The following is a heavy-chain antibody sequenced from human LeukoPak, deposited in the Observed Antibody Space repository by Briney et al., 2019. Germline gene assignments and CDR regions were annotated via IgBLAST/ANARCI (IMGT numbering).Heavy chain of an antibody. Sequence: GGSLRLSCAASGFTFSTYWMHWVRQAPGKGLVWVSQINTDGNSTTYADSVKGRFTVSRDNAKNTLYLQMNSVRAEDTAVYYCARELASGDWGQGTLVTVSS. V-gene: IGHV3-74*01. CDR2: INTDGNST. CDR3: ARELASGD. D-gene: IGHD6-13*01. CDR1: GFTFSTYW. J-gene: IGHJ4*02.